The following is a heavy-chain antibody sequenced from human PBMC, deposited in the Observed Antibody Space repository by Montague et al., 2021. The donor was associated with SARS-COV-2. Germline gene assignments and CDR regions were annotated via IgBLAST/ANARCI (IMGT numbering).Heavy chain of an antibody. CDR3: ARGNGWYKL. Sequence: SETLSLTCSVSGSSLSGYFWSWVRQPPGQRLEWIGYILYNGTATYSPALRSRLTMSVDMSRNQFSLELRSVTVTATAYYYCARGNGWYKLWGRGTLVTVSS. J-gene: IGHJ1*01. D-gene: IGHD6-19*01. CDR2: ILYNGTA. V-gene: IGHV4-59*13. CDR1: GSSLSGYF.